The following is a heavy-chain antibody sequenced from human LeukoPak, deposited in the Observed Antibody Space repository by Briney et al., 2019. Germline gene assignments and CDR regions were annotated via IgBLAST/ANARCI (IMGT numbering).Heavy chain of an antibody. CDR1: GGSISSYY. J-gene: IGHJ4*02. D-gene: IGHD5-24*01. CDR3: ARVGEDGYNTFDY. CDR2: IYYSGST. V-gene: IGHV4-59*01. Sequence: SETLPLTCTVSGGSISSYYWSWIRQPPGKGLEWIGYIYYSGSTNYNPSLKSRVTISVDTSKNQFSLKLSSVTAADTAVYYCARVGEDGYNTFDYWGQGTLVTVSS.